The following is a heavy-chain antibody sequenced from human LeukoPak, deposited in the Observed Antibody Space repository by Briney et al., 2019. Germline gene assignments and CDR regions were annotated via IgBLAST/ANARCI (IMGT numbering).Heavy chain of an antibody. CDR2: IIPIFGTA. D-gene: IGHD1-1*01. Sequence: GASVKVSCKASGGTFSSYAISWVRQAPGQGLEWMGGIIPIFGTANYAQKFQGRVTITADKSTSTAYMELSSLRSEDTAVYYCACRTTGTRRTRDPTFDYWGQGTLVTVSS. CDR3: ACRTTGTRRTRDPTFDY. V-gene: IGHV1-69*06. CDR1: GGTFSSYA. J-gene: IGHJ4*02.